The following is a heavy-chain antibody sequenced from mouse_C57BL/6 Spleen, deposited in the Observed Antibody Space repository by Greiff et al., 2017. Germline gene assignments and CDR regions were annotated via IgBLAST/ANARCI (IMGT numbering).Heavy chain of an antibody. J-gene: IGHJ2*01. CDR1: GYTFTSYT. D-gene: IGHD2-1*01. Sequence: VQLQQSGAELARPGASVKMSCEASGYTFTSYTMHWVKQRPGQGLEWIGCINPSSGYTKYNQKFKDKATLTADKSSSTAYMQLSSLTSEDSAVYYCARGDGNYLDYWGQGTTLTVSS. CDR3: ARGDGNYLDY. V-gene: IGHV1-4*01. CDR2: INPSSGYT.